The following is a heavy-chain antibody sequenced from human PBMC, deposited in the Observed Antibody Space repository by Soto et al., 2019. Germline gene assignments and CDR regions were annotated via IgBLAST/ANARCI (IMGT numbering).Heavy chain of an antibody. D-gene: IGHD1-26*01. V-gene: IGHV3-30*03. Sequence: QVQLVESGGGVVQPGRSLRPSCAASGFTFSHYGIHWVRQAPGKGLEWLAVISYDGSNKHYADSVKGRFTVSRDNSKNTLYLQMNGLRAEDTAVYFCARYSGKYQGPIDYWGQGTLVTVSS. CDR1: GFTFSHYG. J-gene: IGHJ4*02. CDR3: ARYSGKYQGPIDY. CDR2: ISYDGSNK.